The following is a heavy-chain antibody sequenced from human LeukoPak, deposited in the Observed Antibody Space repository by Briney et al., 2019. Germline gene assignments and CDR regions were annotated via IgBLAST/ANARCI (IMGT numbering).Heavy chain of an antibody. CDR1: GFTFSSYG. CDR2: IRYDGSNK. CDR3: AKVGYYNDSSGYYLDYFDY. V-gene: IGHV3-30*02. D-gene: IGHD3-22*01. J-gene: IGHJ4*02. Sequence: GGSLRLSCAASGFTFSSYGMHWVRQAPGKGLEWVAFIRYDGSNKYYADSVKGRFTISRDNSKNTLYLQMNSLRAEDTAVYYCAKVGYYNDSSGYYLDYFDYWGQGTLVTVSS.